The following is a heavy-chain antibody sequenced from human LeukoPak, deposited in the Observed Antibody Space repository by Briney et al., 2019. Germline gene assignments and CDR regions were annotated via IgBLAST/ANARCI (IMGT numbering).Heavy chain of an antibody. J-gene: IGHJ4*02. Sequence: GGSLRLSCAASGFTFSSYAMSWVRQAPGKGLEWVSAISGSGGSTYYAASVKGRFTISRDNSKNTLYLQMNSLRAEDTAVYYCEHGYGSGSQDYWGQGTLVTVSS. V-gene: IGHV3-23*01. CDR1: GFTFSSYA. D-gene: IGHD3-10*01. CDR2: ISGSGGST. CDR3: EHGYGSGSQDY.